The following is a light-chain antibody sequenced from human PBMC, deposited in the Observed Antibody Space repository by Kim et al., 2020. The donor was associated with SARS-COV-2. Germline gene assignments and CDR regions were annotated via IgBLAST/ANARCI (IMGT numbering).Light chain of an antibody. Sequence: DIQMTQSPSSLSASVGDRVIITCRASQGIRNDLNWYQQKPGKAPKRLIYAASSLQSGVPSRFSGSGSGTEFTLTINSLQPEDFATYFCLQHSNYPWTLGQGTKVDIK. V-gene: IGKV1-17*01. CDR3: LQHSNYPWT. CDR1: QGIRND. J-gene: IGKJ1*01. CDR2: AAS.